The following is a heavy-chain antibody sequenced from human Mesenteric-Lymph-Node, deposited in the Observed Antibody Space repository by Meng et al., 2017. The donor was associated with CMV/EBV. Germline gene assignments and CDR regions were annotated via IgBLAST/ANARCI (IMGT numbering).Heavy chain of an antibody. Sequence: SQTLSLTCAVYGGSFSGYQWSWIRQPPGKGLEWIGYIYYSGSTNYNPSLKSRVTISVDTSKNQFSLKLSSVTAADTAVYYCASVTRNWFDPWGQGTLVTVSS. V-gene: IGHV4-59*01. CDR1: GGSFSGYQ. J-gene: IGHJ5*02. CDR2: IYYSGST. CDR3: ASVTRNWFDP.